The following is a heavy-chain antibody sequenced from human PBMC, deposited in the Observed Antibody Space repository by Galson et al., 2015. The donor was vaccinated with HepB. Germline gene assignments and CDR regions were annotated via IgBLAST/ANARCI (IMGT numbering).Heavy chain of an antibody. Sequence: PALVKPTQTLTLTCTFSGFSLRTTGMRVSWIRQPPGKALEWLARIDWDDDKFYSTSLKTRLTISKDTFKNQVVLIMTIMDPVDTATYYCARSRSSFFDSWGQGILVTVSS. D-gene: IGHD6-6*01. CDR2: IDWDDDK. V-gene: IGHV2-70*04. CDR3: ARSRSSFFDS. CDR1: GFSLRTTGMR. J-gene: IGHJ4*02.